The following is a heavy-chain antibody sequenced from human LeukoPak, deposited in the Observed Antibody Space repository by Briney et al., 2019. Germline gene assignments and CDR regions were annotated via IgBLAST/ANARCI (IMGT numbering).Heavy chain of an antibody. Sequence: GGSLRLSCAASGFTVISNYMSWVRQAPGKGLEWVSYISSSGSTIYYADSVKGRFTISRDNAKNSLYLQMNSLRAEDTAVYYCAKVGGAHDYWGQGTLVTVSS. D-gene: IGHD3-16*01. CDR2: ISSSGSTI. CDR1: GFTVISNY. CDR3: AKVGGAHDY. V-gene: IGHV3-11*01. J-gene: IGHJ4*02.